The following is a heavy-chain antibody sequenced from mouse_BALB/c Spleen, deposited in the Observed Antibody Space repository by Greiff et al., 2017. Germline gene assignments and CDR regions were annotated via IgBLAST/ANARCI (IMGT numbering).Heavy chain of an antibody. CDR3: ARGGSSSWFAY. CDR1: GYTFTSYW. CDR2: IDPYDSET. V-gene: IGHV1S126*01. D-gene: IGHD1-1*01. J-gene: IGHJ3*01. Sequence: VQLQQSGPELEKPGASVKISCKASGYTFTSYWMNWVKQRPEQGLEWIGRIDPYDSETHYNQKFKDKAILTVDKSSSTAYMQLSSLTSEDSAVYYCARGGSSSWFAYWGQGTLVTVSA.